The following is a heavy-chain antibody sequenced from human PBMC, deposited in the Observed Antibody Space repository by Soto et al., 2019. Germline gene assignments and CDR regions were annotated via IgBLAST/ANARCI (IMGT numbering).Heavy chain of an antibody. J-gene: IGHJ4*02. V-gene: IGHV3-21*01. D-gene: IGHD1-1*01. CDR2: IDFRRGST. Sequence: RLSCAASGFTLSIYSMSWVRQAPGKGLEWVSSIDFRRGSTYYADSVKGRFTISRDNTKNSVFLQLNSLRAEDTAVYYCASQEVEPPPYYFDFWGQGTLVTVSS. CDR1: GFTLSIYS. CDR3: ASQEVEPPPYYFDF.